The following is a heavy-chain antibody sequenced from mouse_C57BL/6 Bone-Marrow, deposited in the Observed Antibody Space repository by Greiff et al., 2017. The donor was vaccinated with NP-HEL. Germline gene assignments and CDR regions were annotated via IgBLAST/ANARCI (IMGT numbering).Heavy chain of an antibody. D-gene: IGHD2-3*01. CDR3: ARGYYYDGYYGAMDY. CDR2: ISDGGSYT. CDR1: GFTFSSYA. J-gene: IGHJ4*01. Sequence: EVMLVESGGGLVKPGGSLKLSCAASGFTFSSYAMSWVRQTPEKRLEWVATISDGGSYTYYPDNVKGRFTISRDNAKNNLYLQMSHLKSEDTAMYYCARGYYYDGYYGAMDYWGQGTSVTVSS. V-gene: IGHV5-4*03.